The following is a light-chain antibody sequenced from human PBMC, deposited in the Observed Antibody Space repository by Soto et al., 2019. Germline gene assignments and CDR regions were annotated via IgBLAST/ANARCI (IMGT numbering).Light chain of an antibody. V-gene: IGLV2-23*02. Sequence: QSALTQPASVSGSPGQSITISCTGTSSDVRSHNLVSWYQQHPGQAPKLMIYEVSKRPLRVSTRFSASKSGNTASLTISGLQAEDEADYYCCSYGGSRAVFGGGTQLTVL. J-gene: IGLJ7*01. CDR2: EVS. CDR3: CSYGGSRAV. CDR1: SSDVRSHNL.